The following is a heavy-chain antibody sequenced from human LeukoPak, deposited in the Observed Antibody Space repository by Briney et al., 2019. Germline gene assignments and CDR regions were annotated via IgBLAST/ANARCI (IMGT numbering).Heavy chain of an antibody. CDR2: LNPSGGTT. CDR1: GYTFTSYY. D-gene: IGHD2-8*01. CDR3: AKDRCSNGVGCYYYYMDV. J-gene: IGHJ6*03. Sequence: ASVKVSCKASGYTFTSYYMHWVRQAPGQGLEWMGVLNPSGGTTTYAQKLQGRVTMTRDMSTSTVYMELSSLRAEDTAVYYCAKDRCSNGVGCYYYYMDVWGKGTTVTISS. V-gene: IGHV1-46*04.